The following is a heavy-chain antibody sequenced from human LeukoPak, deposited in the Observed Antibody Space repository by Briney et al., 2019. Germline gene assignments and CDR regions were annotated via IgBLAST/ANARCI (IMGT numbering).Heavy chain of an antibody. J-gene: IGHJ4*02. CDR1: GFTFDDYA. D-gene: IGHD2-21*01. Sequence: GRSLRLSCAASGFTFDDYAMHWVRQAPGKGLEWVSGISWNSGSIGYADSVKGRFTISRDNAKNSLYLQMNSLRAEDTAVYYCARDLASWVVPLWGQGTLVTVSS. CDR2: ISWNSGSI. V-gene: IGHV3-9*01. CDR3: ARDLASWVVPL.